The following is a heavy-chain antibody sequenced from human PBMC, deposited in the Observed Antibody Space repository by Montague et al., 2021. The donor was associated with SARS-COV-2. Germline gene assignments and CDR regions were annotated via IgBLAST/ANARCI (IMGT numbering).Heavy chain of an antibody. CDR3: ARRLLWCGGASMDV. CDR2: FCYNKNT. Sequence: SETLSLTCSRLVSWNSGADRRSTRLHPSHGSMSYAVFCYNKNTNYNPSLKSRVTISVDTSKNQFSLKLSSVTAADTAVYYCARRLLWCGGASMDVWGQGTTVTVSS. CDR1: VSWNSGAD. D-gene: IGHD3-10*01. V-gene: IGHV4-59*08. J-gene: IGHJ6*02.